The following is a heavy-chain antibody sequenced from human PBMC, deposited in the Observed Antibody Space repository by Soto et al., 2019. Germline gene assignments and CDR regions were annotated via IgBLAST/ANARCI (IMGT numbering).Heavy chain of an antibody. V-gene: IGHV1-46*01. Sequence: ASVKVSCKASGYTFTSYYMHWVRQAPGQGLEWMGIINPSGGSTSYAQKFQGRVTMTRDTSTSTVYMELSSLRSEDTAVYYCARGDFWSGYYTGMERSYYYGMDVWGQGTTVTVSS. CDR2: INPSGGST. CDR3: ARGDFWSGYYTGMERSYYYGMDV. J-gene: IGHJ6*02. CDR1: GYTFTSYY. D-gene: IGHD3-3*01.